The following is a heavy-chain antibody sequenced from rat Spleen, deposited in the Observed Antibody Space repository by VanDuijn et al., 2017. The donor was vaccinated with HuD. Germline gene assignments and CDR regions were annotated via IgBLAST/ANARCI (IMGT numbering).Heavy chain of an antibody. CDR2: ISYDGSNT. CDR3: ARPHSSHYVMDA. V-gene: IGHV5-58*01. D-gene: IGHD1-8*01. J-gene: IGHJ4*01. Sequence: EVRLVETGGGLVQPGRSLKLSCVASGFTFSSYWMYWIRQAPGKGLEWVASISYDGSNTHYRDSVKGRFTLSRDNAKSTLYLQMDSLRSEDTATYYCARPHSSHYVMDAWGQGASVTVSS. CDR1: GFTFSSYW.